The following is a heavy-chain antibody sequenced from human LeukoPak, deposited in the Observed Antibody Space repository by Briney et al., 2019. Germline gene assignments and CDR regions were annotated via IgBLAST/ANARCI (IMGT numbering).Heavy chain of an antibody. J-gene: IGHJ5*02. Sequence: PSETLSLTCTVSGGSISSSSYYWGWIRQPPGKGLEWIGYIYHSGSTYYNPSLKSRVTISVDRSKNQFSLKLSSVTAADTAVYYCARITLPGFWSGYYGSLDWFDPWGQGTLVTVSS. CDR3: ARITLPGFWSGYYGSLDWFDP. D-gene: IGHD3-3*01. CDR1: GGSISSSSYY. CDR2: IYHSGST. V-gene: IGHV4-39*07.